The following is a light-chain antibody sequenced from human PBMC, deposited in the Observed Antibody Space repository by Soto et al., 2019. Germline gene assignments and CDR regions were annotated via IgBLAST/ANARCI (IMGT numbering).Light chain of an antibody. CDR2: EVG. Sequence: QSVLTQPASVSGSPGQSITISCAGTSSDVGAYNYVSWYQQHPGKAPKLVIYEVGDRPSGVSNRFSGSKSGNTASLTISGLHAEDEADYYCSSYTSSTTQVFGGGTKLTVL. V-gene: IGLV2-14*01. J-gene: IGLJ3*02. CDR3: SSYTSSTTQV. CDR1: SSDVGAYNY.